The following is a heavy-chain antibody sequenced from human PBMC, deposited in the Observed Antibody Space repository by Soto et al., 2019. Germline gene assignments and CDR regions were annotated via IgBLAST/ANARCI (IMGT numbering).Heavy chain of an antibody. D-gene: IGHD2-2*01. J-gene: IGHJ5*02. CDR3: AGILGYCSSTSCYHP. Sequence: SETLSLTCTVSGGSISSGDYYWIWIRHPPGKGLEWIGYIYYSGGTYYNPSLRSRVTISVDTSKNQFSLKLSSVTAADTAVYYCAGILGYCSSTSCYHPWGQGTLVTVSS. CDR1: GGSISSGDYY. V-gene: IGHV4-30-4*01. CDR2: IYYSGGT.